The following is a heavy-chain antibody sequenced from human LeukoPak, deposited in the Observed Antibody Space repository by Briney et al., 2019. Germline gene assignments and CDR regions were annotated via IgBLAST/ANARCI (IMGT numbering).Heavy chain of an antibody. D-gene: IGHD3-10*01. CDR3: AREGLNMVRGVIPKEAWGWFDP. J-gene: IGHJ5*02. CDR1: GGSISSGSYY. V-gene: IGHV4-61*02. CDR2: IYSSGST. Sequence: PSETLSLTCTVSGGSISSGSYYWNWIRQPAGKGLEWIGRIYSSGSTNYNPSLKSRVTISVDTSKNQFPLKLSSVTAADTAVYYCAREGLNMVRGVIPKEAWGWFDPWGQGTLVTVSS.